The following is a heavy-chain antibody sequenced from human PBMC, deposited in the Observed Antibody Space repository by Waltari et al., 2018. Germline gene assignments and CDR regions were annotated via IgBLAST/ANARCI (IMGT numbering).Heavy chain of an antibody. CDR2: INPSGGRT. J-gene: IGHJ6*02. Sequence: QVQLVQSGAEVKKPGASVKVSCKASGYTFTSYYMHWVRQAPGQGLEWMGIINPSGGRTSYAQKFQGRVTMTRDTSISTAYMELSRLRSDDTAVYYCARGDPYELYGMDVWGQGTTVTVSS. D-gene: IGHD1-26*01. V-gene: IGHV1-46*01. CDR3: ARGDPYELYGMDV. CDR1: GYTFTSYY.